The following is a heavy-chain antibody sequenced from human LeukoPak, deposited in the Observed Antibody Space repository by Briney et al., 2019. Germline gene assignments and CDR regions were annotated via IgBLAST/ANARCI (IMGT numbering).Heavy chain of an antibody. V-gene: IGHV4-38-2*02. D-gene: IGHD2-8*02. CDR1: GYSISSGYY. Sequence: SETLSLTCTVSGYSISSGYYWGWIRQPPGKGLEWIGSIYHSGSTYYNPSLKSRVTISVDTSKNQFSLKLSSVTAADTAVYYCARGLSLLVSDYWGQGTLVTVSS. CDR3: ARGLSLLVSDY. J-gene: IGHJ4*02. CDR2: IYHSGST.